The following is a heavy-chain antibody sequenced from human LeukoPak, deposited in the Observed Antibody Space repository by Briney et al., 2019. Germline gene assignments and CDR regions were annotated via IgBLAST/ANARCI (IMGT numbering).Heavy chain of an antibody. J-gene: IGHJ3*02. CDR1: GFTFSSYG. CDR3: ANSLPYYYDSSGSIRNAFDI. V-gene: IGHV3-30*18. Sequence: GGSLRLSCAASGFTFSSYGMHWVRQAPGKGLEWVAVISYDGSNKYYADSVKGRFTISRDNSKNTLYLQMNSLRAEDTAVYYCANSLPYYYDSSGSIRNAFDIWGQGTMVIVSS. CDR2: ISYDGSNK. D-gene: IGHD3-22*01.